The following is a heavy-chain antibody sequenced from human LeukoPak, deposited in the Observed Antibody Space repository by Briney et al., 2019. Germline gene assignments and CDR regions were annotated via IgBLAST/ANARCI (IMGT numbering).Heavy chain of an antibody. D-gene: IGHD4-23*01. CDR2: IRYDGSNK. V-gene: IGHV3-30*02. CDR3: ARVGNPTPAYYFDY. J-gene: IGHJ4*02. Sequence: PGGSLRLSCAASGFTFSSYGMHWVRQAPGKGLEWVAFIRYDGSNKYYADSVKGRFTISRDNSKNTPYPQMNSLRAEDTAVYYCARVGNPTPAYYFDYWGQGTLVTVSS. CDR1: GFTFSSYG.